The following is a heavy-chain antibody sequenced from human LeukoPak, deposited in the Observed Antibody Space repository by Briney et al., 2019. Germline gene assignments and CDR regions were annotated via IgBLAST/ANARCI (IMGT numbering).Heavy chain of an antibody. V-gene: IGHV4-39*01. J-gene: IGHJ4*02. CDR3: ARGSVLRHFNY. CDR2: IYYSGST. D-gene: IGHD3-3*01. CDR1: GGSISSSSYY. Sequence: TSETLSLTCIVSGGSISSSSYYWGWIRQPQGKGLEWIGSIYYSGSTYYNPSLKSRVTISVDTSKNQFSLKLSSVTAADTAVYYCARGSVLRHFNYWGQGTLVTVSS.